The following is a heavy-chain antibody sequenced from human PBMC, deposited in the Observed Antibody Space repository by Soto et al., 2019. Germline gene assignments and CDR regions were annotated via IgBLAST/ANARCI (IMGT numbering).Heavy chain of an antibody. Sequence: PGGSLRLSCAASGFTFSDYYMSWIRQAPGKGLEWVSYISSSGSTIYYADSVKGRFTISRDNAKNTLYLLMNSLRAEDTALYYCASIPPSAVGATTEVDYWGQGTLVTVSS. CDR3: ASIPPSAVGATTEVDY. CDR2: ISSSGSTI. D-gene: IGHD1-26*01. CDR1: GFTFSDYY. J-gene: IGHJ4*02. V-gene: IGHV3-11*04.